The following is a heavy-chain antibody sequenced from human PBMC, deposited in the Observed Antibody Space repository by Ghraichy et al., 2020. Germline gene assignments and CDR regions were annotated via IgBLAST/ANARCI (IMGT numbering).Heavy chain of an antibody. CDR3: VRQVGDDSSNWFDP. CDR1: GFPFSDSS. Sequence: SCTASGFPFSDSSMIWVRQAPGKGLEWVSSISRRSSPTYYADSVQGRFTISRDNAKNSVYLQMNSLRAEDTALYYCVRQVGDDSSNWFDPWGQGTLVTVSS. CDR2: ISRRSSPT. D-gene: IGHD5-18*01. J-gene: IGHJ5*02. V-gene: IGHV3-21*01.